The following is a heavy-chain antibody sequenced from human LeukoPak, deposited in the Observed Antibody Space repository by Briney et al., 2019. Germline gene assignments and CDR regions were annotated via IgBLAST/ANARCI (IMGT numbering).Heavy chain of an antibody. V-gene: IGHV3-21*01. Sequence: NPGGSLRLSCAASGFTFSSYSMNWVRQAPGKGLEWVSSISSSRSYIYYADSVKGRFTISRDNAKNSLYLQMNSLRAEDTAVYYCARENIVLMVYAIDDWGQGTLVTVSS. CDR1: GFTFSSYS. D-gene: IGHD2-8*01. CDR2: ISSSRSYI. J-gene: IGHJ4*02. CDR3: ARENIVLMVYAIDD.